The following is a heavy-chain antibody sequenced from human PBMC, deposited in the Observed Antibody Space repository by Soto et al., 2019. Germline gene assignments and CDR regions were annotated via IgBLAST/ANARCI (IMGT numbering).Heavy chain of an antibody. J-gene: IGHJ6*02. D-gene: IGHD6-13*01. CDR1: GFTFYSYS. CDR3: ARDGVRIAAAGRGGYYYGMDV. CDR2: ISSSSSYI. Sequence: GESLRLPCAASGFTFYSYSRNWVRQAPGKGLEWVSAISSSSSYIYYAESVKGRFTISKDNAKNSLSLQTNTLIAEDTAVYYCARDGVRIAAAGRGGYYYGMDVWGQGTTVTVSS. V-gene: IGHV3-21*01.